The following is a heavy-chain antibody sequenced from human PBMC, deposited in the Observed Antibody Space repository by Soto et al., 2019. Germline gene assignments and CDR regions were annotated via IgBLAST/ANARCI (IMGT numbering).Heavy chain of an antibody. CDR2: INPNAVDT. D-gene: IGHD2-8*01. V-gene: IGHV1-46*04. CDR1: ADTFTSYY. J-gene: IGHJ4*02. Sequence: ASVKVSCKAPADTFTSYYIHWVRQAPGHGLEWMGIINPNAVDTHYADSVKGRFTISRDNSKRTLSLQMNSLRAEDTAIYYCVSWVSAHFDFWGPGTEVTVSS. CDR3: VSWVSAHFDF.